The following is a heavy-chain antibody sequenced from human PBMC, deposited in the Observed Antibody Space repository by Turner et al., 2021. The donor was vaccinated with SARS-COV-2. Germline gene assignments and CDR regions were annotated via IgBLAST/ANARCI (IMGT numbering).Heavy chain of an antibody. CDR3: AGWVVVLPTTHYGMDV. Sequence: QLQLPESGPGRGKPSGALSRTCTVPGGSTSSSSYCWGWIRQPPGKGREWIGGVYNSASTYYNPSPKTRVTISVDTTKNQYSMMLSSVTAADTAVYYCAGWVVVLPTTHYGMDVWGQGTTVTVSS. V-gene: IGHV4-39*01. CDR2: VYNSAST. J-gene: IGHJ6*02. CDR1: GGSTSSSSYC. D-gene: IGHD2-15*01.